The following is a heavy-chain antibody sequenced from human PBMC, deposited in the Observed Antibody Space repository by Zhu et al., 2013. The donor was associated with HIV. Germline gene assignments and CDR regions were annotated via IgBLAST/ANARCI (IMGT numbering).Heavy chain of an antibody. CDR3: ARDKEVVVAALSYGMDV. Sequence: QVQLVQSGAEVKKPGSSVKVSCTASGGTFSSYSAIWVRQAPGQGLEWMGGIIPIFGTANYAQKFQGRVTITADESTSTAYMELSSLRSEDTAVYYCARDKEVVVAALSYGMDVWGQGDHGSPSP. V-gene: IGHV1-69*01. CDR2: IIPIFGTA. CDR1: GGTFSSYS. D-gene: IGHD2-15*01. J-gene: IGHJ6*02.